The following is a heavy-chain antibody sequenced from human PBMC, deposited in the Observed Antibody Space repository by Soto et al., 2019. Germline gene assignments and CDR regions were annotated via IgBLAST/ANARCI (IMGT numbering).Heavy chain of an antibody. D-gene: IGHD5-18*01. Sequence: QVQLVQSGAEVKKPGSSVKVSCKASGGTFSSYAISWVRQAPGQGLEWMGGIIPIFGTANYAQKFQGRVTITADESTSTAYMELSSLRSEDTAVYYCARDSKGIQLWTKHCYYYYGMDVWGQGTTVTVSS. J-gene: IGHJ6*02. CDR3: ARDSKGIQLWTKHCYYYYGMDV. CDR2: IIPIFGTA. CDR1: GGTFSSYA. V-gene: IGHV1-69*12.